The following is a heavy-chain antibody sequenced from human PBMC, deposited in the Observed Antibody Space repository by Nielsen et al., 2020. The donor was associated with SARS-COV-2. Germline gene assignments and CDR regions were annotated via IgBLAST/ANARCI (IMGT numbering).Heavy chain of an antibody. CDR1: GFTFSSYG. CDR3: AKDHSYGLGFDY. Sequence: GESLKISCAASGFTFSSYGMHWVRQAPGKGLEWVAVIWYDGSNKYYADSVKGRFTISRDNSKNTLYLQMNSLRAEDTALYYCAKDHSYGLGFDYWGQGTLVTVSS. J-gene: IGHJ4*02. CDR2: IWYDGSNK. V-gene: IGHV3-33*06. D-gene: IGHD5-18*01.